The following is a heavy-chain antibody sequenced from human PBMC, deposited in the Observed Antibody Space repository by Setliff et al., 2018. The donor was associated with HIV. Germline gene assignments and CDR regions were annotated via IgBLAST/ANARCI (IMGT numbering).Heavy chain of an antibody. Sequence: SGGSLRLSCAASGLTPSIYSMSWPRQGPGKGLDWVSAIVPSGDLTYYADSVKGRFTISRDNSKTVLSLQMNSLRAEDTAVYYGAKVDNGHCDSTSCRDFDDWGRGTLVTVSS. D-gene: IGHD2-2*03. CDR3: AKVDNGHCDSTSCRDFDD. CDR1: GLTPSIYS. J-gene: IGHJ4*02. V-gene: IGHV3-23*01. CDR2: IVPSGDLT.